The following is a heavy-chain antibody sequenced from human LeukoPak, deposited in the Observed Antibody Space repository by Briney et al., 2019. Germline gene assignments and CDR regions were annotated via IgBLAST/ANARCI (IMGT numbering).Heavy chain of an antibody. CDR2: INSDGSST. CDR1: GFTFSRYW. J-gene: IGHJ6*02. CDR3: ARGTYGMDV. Sequence: GGSLRLSCAASGFTFSRYWMHWVRQDPGKGPVWVSRINSDGSSTSYADSVKGRFPISRDNAKNTLYLQMNSLRAEDTAVYYCARGTYGMDVWGQGTTVTVSS. V-gene: IGHV3-74*01.